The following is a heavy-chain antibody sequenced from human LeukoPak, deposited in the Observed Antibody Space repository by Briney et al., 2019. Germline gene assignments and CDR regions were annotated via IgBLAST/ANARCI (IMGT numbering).Heavy chain of an antibody. CDR2: IYYSGST. CDR3: ARFLYSSSSNFDY. V-gene: IGHV4-59*01. D-gene: IGHD6-6*01. CDR1: GGSISTYY. J-gene: IGHJ4*02. Sequence: SETLSLTCTVSGGSISTYYWNWIRQPPGKGLEWIGYIYYSGSTNYNPSLKSRVTISVDTSKNQFSLKLSSVTAADTAVYYCARFLYSSSSNFDYWGQGTLVTVSS.